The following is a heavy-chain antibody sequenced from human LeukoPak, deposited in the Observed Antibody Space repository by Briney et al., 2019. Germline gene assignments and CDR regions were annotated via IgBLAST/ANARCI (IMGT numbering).Heavy chain of an antibody. CDR3: ARDRSSSWPDAFDI. Sequence: ASVTVSFKASGYTFTGYYMHWVRQAPGQGLEWMGWINPNSGGTNYAQKFQGRVTMTRDTSISTAYMELSRLRSDDTAVYYCARDRSSSWPDAFDIWGQGTMAPSLQ. V-gene: IGHV1-2*02. D-gene: IGHD6-13*01. J-gene: IGHJ3*02. CDR1: GYTFTGYY. CDR2: INPNSGGT.